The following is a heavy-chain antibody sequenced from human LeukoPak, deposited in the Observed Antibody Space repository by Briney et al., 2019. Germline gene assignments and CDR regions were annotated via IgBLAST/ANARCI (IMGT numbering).Heavy chain of an antibody. J-gene: IGHJ6*02. V-gene: IGHV1-46*01. CDR2: ISPTGGST. CDR1: GYTFTSFY. Sequence: ASVKVSCKASGYTFTSFYMHWVRQAPGQGLEWMGIISPTGGSTSYAQKFQGRVTMTRDTSTGTVYMELSSLRSEDTAVYYCARGNYYGLGSYSAGMDVWGQGTTVTVSS. D-gene: IGHD3-10*01. CDR3: ARGNYYGLGSYSAGMDV.